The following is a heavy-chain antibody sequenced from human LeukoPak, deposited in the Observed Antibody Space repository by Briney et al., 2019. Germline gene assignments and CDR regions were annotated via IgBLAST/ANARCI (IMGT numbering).Heavy chain of an antibody. J-gene: IGHJ6*03. V-gene: IGHV3-33*06. CDR3: AKGYSSSWYDYYYYMDV. CDR2: IWYDGSNK. Sequence: GRSLRLSCAASGFTFSSYSMHWVRQAPGKGLEWVAVIWYDGSNKYYADSVKGRFTISRDNSKNTLYLQMNSLRAEDTAVYYCAKGYSSSWYDYYYYMDVWGKGTTVTVSS. CDR1: GFTFSSYS. D-gene: IGHD6-13*01.